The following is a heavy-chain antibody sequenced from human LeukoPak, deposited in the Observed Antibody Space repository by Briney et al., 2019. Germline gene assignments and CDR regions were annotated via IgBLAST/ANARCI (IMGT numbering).Heavy chain of an antibody. CDR3: TRVGYIDEGIDY. J-gene: IGHJ4*02. V-gene: IGHV3-7*04. CDR2: IKQDGSKK. D-gene: IGHD5-24*01. Sequence: GGSLRLSCVASGFPFSSYWMTWVRQAPGKGLEWVANIKQDGSKKSYVDSAKGRFTISRDNAKNSLYLQMNSLRAEDTAIFYCTRVGYIDEGIDYWGQGTLVTVSS. CDR1: GFPFSSYW.